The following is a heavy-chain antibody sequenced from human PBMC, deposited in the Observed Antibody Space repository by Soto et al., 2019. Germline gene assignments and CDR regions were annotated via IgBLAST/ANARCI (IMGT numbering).Heavy chain of an antibody. CDR2: IIPIFGTA. CDR3: ARERVLMVYANSRGAFDI. J-gene: IGHJ3*02. D-gene: IGHD2-8*01. Sequence: SVKVSCKASGGTFSSYAISWVRQAPGQGLEWMGGIIPIFGTANYAQKFQGRVTITADESTSTAYMELSSLRSEDTAVYYCARERVLMVYANSRGAFDIRGQGTMVTVSS. V-gene: IGHV1-69*13. CDR1: GGTFSSYA.